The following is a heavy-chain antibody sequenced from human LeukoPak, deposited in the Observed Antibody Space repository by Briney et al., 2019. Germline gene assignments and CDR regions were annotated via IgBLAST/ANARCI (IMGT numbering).Heavy chain of an antibody. CDR3: AKGTMIVVLGGY. CDR1: GFTFSSYA. Sequence: PGRSLRLSCAASGFTFSSYAMSWVRQAPGKGLEWVSGLSNSGDSRYYADSVQGRFTISRDNSKNTLYLQMNSLRAEDTAVYYCAKGTMIVVLGGYWGQGTLVTVSS. J-gene: IGHJ4*02. V-gene: IGHV3-23*01. CDR2: LSNSGDSR. D-gene: IGHD3-22*01.